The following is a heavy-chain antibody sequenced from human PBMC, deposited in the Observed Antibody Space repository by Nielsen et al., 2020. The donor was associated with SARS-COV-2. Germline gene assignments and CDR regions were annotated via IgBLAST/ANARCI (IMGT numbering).Heavy chain of an antibody. D-gene: IGHD4-17*01. J-gene: IGHJ6*02. V-gene: IGHV3-30*18. CDR1: GFTFSSYG. Sequence: GGSLRLSCAASGFTFSSYGMHWVRQAPGKGLEWVAVISYDGSNKYYADSVKGRFTISRDNSKNTLYLQMNSLRAEDTAVYYCAKDSGSGDAYYYYGMDVWGQGTTVTVSS. CDR2: ISYDGSNK. CDR3: AKDSGSGDAYYYYGMDV.